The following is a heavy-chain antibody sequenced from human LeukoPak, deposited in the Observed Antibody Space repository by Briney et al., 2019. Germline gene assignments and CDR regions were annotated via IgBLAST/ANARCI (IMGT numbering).Heavy chain of an antibody. CDR1: GGSISSGDYY. V-gene: IGHV4-30-4*01. Sequence: SETLSLTCTVSGGSISSGDYYWSWIRQPPGKGLEWIGYIYYSWSTYYNPSLKSRLTTSVDTSKNQFSLKLSSVTAADTAVYYCARAGGNVNWFGPWGQGTLVTVSS. CDR3: ARAGGNVNWFGP. D-gene: IGHD3-16*01. CDR2: IYYSWST. J-gene: IGHJ5*02.